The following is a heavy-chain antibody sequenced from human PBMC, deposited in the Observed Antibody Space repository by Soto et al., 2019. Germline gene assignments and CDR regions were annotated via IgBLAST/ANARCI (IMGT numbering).Heavy chain of an antibody. CDR2: ISSDGHHQ. J-gene: IGHJ4*02. CDR3: SRGTYYPQSSGLHADY. D-gene: IGHD3-22*01. Sequence: GGSLRGSCATSGFTFNDYAMYWVRQAPGQGLEWVAMISSDGHHQFYVDNLRGRFTVSRDNSKNTLFLQMNSLRPEDTAVYYCSRGTYYPQSSGLHADYWGPGTVVTVSS. CDR1: GFTFNDYA. V-gene: IGHV3-30*03.